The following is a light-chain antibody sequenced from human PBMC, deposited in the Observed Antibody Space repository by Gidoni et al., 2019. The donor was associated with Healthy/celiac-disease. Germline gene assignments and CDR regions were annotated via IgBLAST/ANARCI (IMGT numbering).Light chain of an antibody. Sequence: IVLPHSPASLSLSPGDRATLTCRTSQSVSSYLAWYQQKPGKAPRLLIYAASTWATGIPARFSGSGSGTDFTLTISSLEPEDFAVYYCQQRSNWPKVTFGGGTKVEIK. CDR1: QSVSSY. CDR2: AAS. J-gene: IGKJ4*01. V-gene: IGKV3-11*01. CDR3: QQRSNWPKVT.